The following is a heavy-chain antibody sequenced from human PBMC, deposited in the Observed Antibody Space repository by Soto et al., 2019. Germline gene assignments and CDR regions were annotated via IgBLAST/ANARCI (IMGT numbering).Heavy chain of an antibody. Sequence: QVQLVQSGAEVQKPGSSLRVSCEASGGTLSSYTFNCVRQAPGQGLEWMGRIIPVLNITNYAQNFKGRVTITADKSTSTVYMELSSLRSDDSAIYYCARGVWVTDGGMNYYYYYMDVWGKGSTVTVSS. CDR1: GGTLSSYT. D-gene: IGHD2-21*02. CDR2: IIPVLNIT. J-gene: IGHJ6*03. V-gene: IGHV1-69*02. CDR3: ARGVWVTDGGMNYYYYYMDV.